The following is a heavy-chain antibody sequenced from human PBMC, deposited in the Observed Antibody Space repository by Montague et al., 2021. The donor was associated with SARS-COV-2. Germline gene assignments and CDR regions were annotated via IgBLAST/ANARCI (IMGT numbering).Heavy chain of an antibody. D-gene: IGHD4-23*01. J-gene: IGHJ6*03. CDR2: IYYSGST. Sequence: TLSLTCGVSGGSISDNNWWSWVRQHPGKGLEWIGYIYYSGSTYYNPSLKSRVTISVDTSKNQFSLKLSSVTAADTAVYYCASTYGGNLGYYYYYMDVWGKGTTVTVSS. CDR1: GGSISDNNW. CDR3: ASTYGGNLGYYYYYMDV. V-gene: IGHV4-31*11.